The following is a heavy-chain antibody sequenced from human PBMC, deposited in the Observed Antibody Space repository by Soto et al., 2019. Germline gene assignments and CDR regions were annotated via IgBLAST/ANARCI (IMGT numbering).Heavy chain of an antibody. CDR1: GIPVSSNY. J-gene: IGHJ6*02. V-gene: IGHV3-53*04. Sequence: EVQLVESGGGLVQPGGSLRLSCVASGIPVSSNYMTWVRQAPGKGLEWVSVLHSGGDTYYANSVKGRFTISRHDSTNTLFLQMNSLTAEDTAVYYCARDGPSYHASRMDVWGQGTTVTVSS. D-gene: IGHD2-2*01. CDR2: LHSGGDT. CDR3: ARDGPSYHASRMDV.